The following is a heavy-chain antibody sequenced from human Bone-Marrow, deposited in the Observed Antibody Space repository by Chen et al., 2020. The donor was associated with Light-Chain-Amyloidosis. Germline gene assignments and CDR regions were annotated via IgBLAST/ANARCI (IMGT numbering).Heavy chain of an antibody. CDR1: GFTFHDYA. CDR2: ISWNSGNI. CDR3: AKDKGVDHFDY. Sequence: EVQLVESGGGLVQPGRSLRLSCAASGFTFHDYAMHWVRQAPGKGLEWVSGISWNSGNIVYADSVKGRFTISRDNAKNSLYLQMNRLRAEDTAFYYCAKDKGVDHFDYWGQGTLVTVSS. D-gene: IGHD2-15*01. J-gene: IGHJ4*02. V-gene: IGHV3-9*01.